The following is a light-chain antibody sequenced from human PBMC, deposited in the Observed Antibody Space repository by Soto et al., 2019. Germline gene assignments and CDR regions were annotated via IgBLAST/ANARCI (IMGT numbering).Light chain of an antibody. Sequence: QAVLTQPPSASGTPGQRVTISCSGSTSNVVTNSVIWYQQLPGLAPKLLLYTNNHRPSGVPDRFSGSKSGTSASLAISGLQAEDEADYYCAAWDDSLNGHAVFGGGTQLTVL. J-gene: IGLJ7*01. V-gene: IGLV1-44*01. CDR1: TSNVVTNS. CDR3: AAWDDSLNGHAV. CDR2: TNN.